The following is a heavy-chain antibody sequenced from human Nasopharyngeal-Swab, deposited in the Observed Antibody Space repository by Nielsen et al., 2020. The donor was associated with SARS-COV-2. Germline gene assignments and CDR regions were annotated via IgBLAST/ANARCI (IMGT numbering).Heavy chain of an antibody. V-gene: IGHV4-61*01. CDR2: VVYSGRT. CDR3: ARTTTTTPFDS. D-gene: IGHD1-1*01. Sequence: SETLSLTCTVSGGSVSSDIYSWSWIRQPPGKGLEWIGYVVYSGRTNYNPSLKSRVTISVATSKDQFSLKLNSVTAADTAMYFCARTTTTTPFDSWGQGTLVAVSS. J-gene: IGHJ4*02. CDR1: GGSVSSDIYS.